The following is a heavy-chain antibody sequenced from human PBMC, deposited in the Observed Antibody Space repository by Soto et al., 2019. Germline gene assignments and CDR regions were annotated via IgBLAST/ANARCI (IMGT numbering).Heavy chain of an antibody. V-gene: IGHV3-23*01. CDR2: ISGSGASK. CDR3: PRTRLYDSGGYHRAGFDI. Sequence: EVELLESGGGLVKPGGSLKLSCAASGFPFRSYTMNWVRQSPGKGLEWVSGISGSGASKYSADSVKGRFTISRENSLDTLFLQIASLRAEDTAVYYCPRTRLYDSGGYHRAGFDIWGQGTMVTVSS. J-gene: IGHJ3*02. CDR1: GFPFRSYT. D-gene: IGHD3-22*01.